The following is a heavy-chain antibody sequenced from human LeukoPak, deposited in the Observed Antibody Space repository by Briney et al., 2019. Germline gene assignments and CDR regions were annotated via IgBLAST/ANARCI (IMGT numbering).Heavy chain of an antibody. CDR2: INPNSGGT. Sequence: ASVKVSCKASGYTFTGYYMHWVRQAPGQGLEWMGWINPNSGGTNHAQKFQGRVTMTRDTSISTAYMELSRLRSDDTAVYYCARDSTPPQGFDPWGQGTLVTVSS. D-gene: IGHD6-13*01. V-gene: IGHV1-2*02. J-gene: IGHJ5*02. CDR1: GYTFTGYY. CDR3: ARDSTPPQGFDP.